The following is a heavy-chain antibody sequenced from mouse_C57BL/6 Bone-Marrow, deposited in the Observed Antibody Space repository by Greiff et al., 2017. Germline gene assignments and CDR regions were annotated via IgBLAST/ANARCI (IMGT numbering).Heavy chain of an antibody. V-gene: IGHV5-12*01. Sequence: EVKLVESGGGLVQPGGSLKLSCAASGFTFSDYYMYWVRQTPEKRLEWVAYISNGGGSTYYPDTVKGRFTISRDNAKNTLYLQMRRLKSEDTAMFYCARPGIYFLVFAYWGQGTLVTVSA. CDR1: GFTFSDYY. CDR3: ARPGIYFLVFAY. D-gene: IGHD2-1*01. J-gene: IGHJ3*01. CDR2: ISNGGGST.